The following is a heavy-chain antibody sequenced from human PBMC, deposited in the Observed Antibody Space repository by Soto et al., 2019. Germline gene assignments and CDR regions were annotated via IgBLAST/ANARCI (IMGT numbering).Heavy chain of an antibody. D-gene: IGHD5-18*01. CDR2: IIPIFGTA. V-gene: IGHV1-69*13. Sequence: GASVKVSCKASGGTFSSYAISWVRQAPGQGLEWMGGIIPIFGTANYAQKFQGRVTITADESTSTAYMELSSLRSEDTAVYYCARAFVDTAMDHDYWGQGTLVTVSS. J-gene: IGHJ4*02. CDR1: GGTFSSYA. CDR3: ARAFVDTAMDHDY.